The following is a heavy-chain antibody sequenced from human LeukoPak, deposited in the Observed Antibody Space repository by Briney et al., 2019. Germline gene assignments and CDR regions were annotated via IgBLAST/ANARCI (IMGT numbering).Heavy chain of an antibody. CDR3: ACRYYYDSSGYPFFDY. D-gene: IGHD3-22*01. CDR2: IIPIFGTA. Sequence: GASVKVSCKASGGTFSSYAISWVRQAPGQGLEWMGGIIPIFGTANYAQKFQGRVTITADESTSTAYMELSSLRSEDTAVYYCACRYYYDSSGYPFFDYWGQGTLVTVSS. V-gene: IGHV1-69*13. J-gene: IGHJ4*02. CDR1: GGTFSSYA.